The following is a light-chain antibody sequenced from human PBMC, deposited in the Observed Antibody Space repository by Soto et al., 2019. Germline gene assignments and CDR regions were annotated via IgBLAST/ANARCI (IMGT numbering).Light chain of an antibody. J-gene: IGKJ2*01. CDR1: QSLLYSFSNMNY. CDR3: QQYYTTPPTYT. Sequence: DIVMTQSPDSLAVSLGERATINCKSSQSLLYSFSNMNYLAWYQQKPGQPPKLLMYWASTRDSGVPDRFSGSGSGTDFTLTISSLQAEDVAVYYCQQYYTTPPTYTFGQGTKLEIK. V-gene: IGKV4-1*01. CDR2: WAS.